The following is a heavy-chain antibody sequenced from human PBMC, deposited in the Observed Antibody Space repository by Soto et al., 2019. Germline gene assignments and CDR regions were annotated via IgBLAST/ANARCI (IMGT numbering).Heavy chain of an antibody. CDR1: GGSISSSSYY. CDR2: IYYSGST. CDR3: ARHFSGSYGYRPFFDY. J-gene: IGHJ4*02. Sequence: PSETLSLICTVSGGSISSSSYYWGWIRQPPGKGLEWIGSIYYSGSTYYNPSLKSRVTISVDTSKNQFSLKLSSVTAADTAVYYCARHFSGSYGYRPFFDYWGQGTLVTVPS. D-gene: IGHD3-10*01. V-gene: IGHV4-39*01.